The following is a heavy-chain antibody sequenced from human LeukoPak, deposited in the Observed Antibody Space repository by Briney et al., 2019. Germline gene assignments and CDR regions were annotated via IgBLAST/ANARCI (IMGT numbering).Heavy chain of an antibody. D-gene: IGHD3-22*01. V-gene: IGHV4-4*09. CDR3: ARSPGADSSGYYGPYYYYYYMGV. Sequence: SETLSLTCTVSGGSISSYYWSWIRQPPGKGLEWIGYIYTSGSTNYIPSLKSRVTISVDTSKNQFSLKLSSVTAADTAVYYCARSPGADSSGYYGPYYYYYYMGVWGKGTTVTVSS. J-gene: IGHJ6*03. CDR1: GGSISSYY. CDR2: IYTSGST.